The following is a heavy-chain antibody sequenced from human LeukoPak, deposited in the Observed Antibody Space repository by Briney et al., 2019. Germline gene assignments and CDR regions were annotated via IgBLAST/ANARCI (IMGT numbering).Heavy chain of an antibody. J-gene: IGHJ4*02. D-gene: IGHD3-22*01. V-gene: IGHV3-7*01. CDR3: ARAMIVVATYDFDY. CDR1: GFTFSSYW. CDR2: IKEYGSET. Sequence: PGGSLRLSCAASGFTFSSYWMSWVRQAPGKGLEWVANIKEYGSETYYVDSVRGRFTISRDNAKNSLYLQMNSLTAEDTAVYYGARAMIVVATYDFDYWGQGTLVTVSS.